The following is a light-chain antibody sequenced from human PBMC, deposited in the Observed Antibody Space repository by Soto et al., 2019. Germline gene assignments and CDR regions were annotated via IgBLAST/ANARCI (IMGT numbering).Light chain of an antibody. CDR1: QDINNY. CDR3: QQYDILPIT. Sequence: DIQLTQSPSFLSASVGDRVTINCQASQDINNYLNWYQQKPGKAPNLLIYDASNLEIGVPSRFSGSGSGTHFTFTISSLQTEDIGTYYCQQYDILPITFGRGTKVDIK. J-gene: IGKJ4*01. CDR2: DAS. V-gene: IGKV1-33*01.